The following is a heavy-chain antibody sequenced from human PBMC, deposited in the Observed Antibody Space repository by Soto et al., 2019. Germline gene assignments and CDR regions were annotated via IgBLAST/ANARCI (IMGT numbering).Heavy chain of an antibody. D-gene: IGHD3-22*01. CDR2: IYYSGST. CDR1: GGTINSTSYY. Sequence: QLQLQESGPGLVKPSETLSLTCTVSGGTINSTSYYWGWIRQPPGKGLEWIGSIYYSGSTYYNPSPKSRVTIPVDTSKNQFPLKLSSVPAADTAVYSCASLTLTTMPVGGQGPLVPVSS. V-gene: IGHV4-39*01. J-gene: IGHJ4*02. CDR3: ASLTLTTMPV.